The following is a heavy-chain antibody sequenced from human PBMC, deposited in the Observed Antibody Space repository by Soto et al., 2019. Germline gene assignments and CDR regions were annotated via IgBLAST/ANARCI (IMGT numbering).Heavy chain of an antibody. CDR3: ARDSLIVVVPAARRWYYYGMDV. J-gene: IGHJ6*02. D-gene: IGHD2-2*01. V-gene: IGHV3-48*03. CDR1: GFTFSSYE. CDR2: ISSSGSTI. Sequence: PGGSLRLSCAASGFTFSSYEMNWVRQAPGKGPEWVSYISSSGSTIYYADSVKGRFTISRDNAKNSLYLQMNSLRAEDTAVYYCARDSLIVVVPAARRWYYYGMDVWGQGTTVTVSS.